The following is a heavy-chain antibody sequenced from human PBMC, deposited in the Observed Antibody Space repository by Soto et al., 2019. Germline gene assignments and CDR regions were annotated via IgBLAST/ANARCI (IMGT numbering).Heavy chain of an antibody. CDR2: INHSGST. D-gene: IGHD6-13*01. Sequence: PSETLSLTCTVSGGSISSYYWSWIRQPPGKGLEWIGEINHSGSTNYNPSLKSRVTISVDTSKNQFSLKLSSVTAADTAVYYCARVASSSWYRALFVDGMDVWGQGTTVTVSS. V-gene: IGHV4-34*01. CDR3: ARVASSSWYRALFVDGMDV. CDR1: GGSISSYY. J-gene: IGHJ6*02.